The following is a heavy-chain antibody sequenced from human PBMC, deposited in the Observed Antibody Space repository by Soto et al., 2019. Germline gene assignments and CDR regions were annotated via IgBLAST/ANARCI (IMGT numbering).Heavy chain of an antibody. J-gene: IGHJ4*02. D-gene: IGHD6-19*01. CDR3: ARGGSTGWFYFDF. CDR1: GFTFKSYA. Sequence: HLLESGGTFVQTGGSLRLSCAASGFTFKSYAMNWVRQAPGKGLEWVASTPGSGGSSYYADSVKGRFTISRDNSKNTLYLDLNSLKAEDTAMYYCARGGSTGWFYFDFWGQGTQVIVSS. CDR2: TPGSGGSS. V-gene: IGHV3-23*01.